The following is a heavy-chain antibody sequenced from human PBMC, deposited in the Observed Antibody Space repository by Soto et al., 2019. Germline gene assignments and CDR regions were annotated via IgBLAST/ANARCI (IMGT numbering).Heavy chain of an antibody. D-gene: IGHD3-9*01. J-gene: IGHJ6*01. CDR1: GYNFSTYA. V-gene: IGHV1-3*04. CDR2: ISTGNGNT. Sequence: ASVKVSCKASGYNFSTYALLWVRQAPGQGLEWMGWISTGNGNTKYSQKFQGRVTMTRDTSASTAFLQLSSLKYAQTAPYPSPRPDRLYSFYYGMDVHRQRSTVTASS. CDR3: PRPDRLYSFYYGMDV.